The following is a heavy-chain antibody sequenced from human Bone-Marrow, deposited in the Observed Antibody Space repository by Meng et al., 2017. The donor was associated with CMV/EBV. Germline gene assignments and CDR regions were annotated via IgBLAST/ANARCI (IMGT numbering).Heavy chain of an antibody. CDR1: GGDFSGYY. CDR3: ARGRSYYDFWGGYYRNWFDP. CDR2: INHSGST. Sequence: ETLSLTCAVYGGDFSGYYWSWIRQPPGKGLEWIGEINHSGSTNYNPSLKSRVTISVDTSKNQFSLKLSSVTAADTAVYYCARGRSYYDFWGGYYRNWFDPWGQGTLVTVSS. J-gene: IGHJ5*02. D-gene: IGHD3-3*01. V-gene: IGHV4-34*01.